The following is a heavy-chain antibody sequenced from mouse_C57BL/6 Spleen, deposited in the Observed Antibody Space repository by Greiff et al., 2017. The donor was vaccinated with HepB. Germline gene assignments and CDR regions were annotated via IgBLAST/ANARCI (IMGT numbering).Heavy chain of an antibody. D-gene: IGHD2-3*01. CDR2: ISSGGSYT. J-gene: IGHJ3*01. V-gene: IGHV5-6*01. CDR1: GFTFSSYG. Sequence: DVHLVESGGDLVKPGGSLKLSCAASGFTFSSYGMSWVRQTPDKRLEWVATISSGGSYTYYPDSVKGRFTISRDNAKNTLYLQMSSLKSEDTAMYYCARHGRDGYTFAYWGQGTLVTVSA. CDR3: ARHGRDGYTFAY.